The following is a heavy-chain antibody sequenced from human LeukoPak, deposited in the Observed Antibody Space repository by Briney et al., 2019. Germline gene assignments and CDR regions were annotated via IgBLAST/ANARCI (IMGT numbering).Heavy chain of an antibody. CDR2: ITEDGSEK. D-gene: IGHD3-10*01. CDR3: ARERWGSGSDPNYFDY. CDR1: VFTPSIDW. V-gene: IGHV3-7*01. J-gene: IGHJ4*02. Sequence: GGSLRLSRAESVFTPSIDWMSWGSAAPRERRWSGARITEDGSEKYYVNSVKGRFTISRDNAKNSLYLQMNSLSAEDTAVYYCARERWGSGSDPNYFDYWGQGTLVTVSS.